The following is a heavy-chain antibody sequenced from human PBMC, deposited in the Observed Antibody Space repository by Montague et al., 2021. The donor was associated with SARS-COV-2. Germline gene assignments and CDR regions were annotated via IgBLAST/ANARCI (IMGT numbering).Heavy chain of an antibody. CDR1: GGSISSYY. V-gene: IGHV4-59*01. J-gene: IGHJ5*02. CDR2: IYYSGST. D-gene: IGHD2-15*01. CDR3: ARRSLGYCSGGSCYSAFDP. Sequence: SETLSLTCTVSGGSISSYYWSWIRQPPGKGLEWIGYIYYSGSTNYNPSLKSRVTISVGTSKNQFSLKLSSATAADTAVYYCARRSLGYCSGGSCYSAFDPWGQGTLVTVSS.